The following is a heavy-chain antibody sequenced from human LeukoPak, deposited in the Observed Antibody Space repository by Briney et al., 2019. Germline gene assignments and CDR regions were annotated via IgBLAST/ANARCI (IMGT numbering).Heavy chain of an antibody. Sequence: KASETLSLTCTVSGGSISSYYWSWIRQPPGKGLEWIGYIYYSGSTNYNPSLKSRVTISVDTSKNQFSLKLSSVTAADTAVYYCAGTYGSGSYRDYWGQGTLVTVSS. CDR1: GGSISSYY. CDR2: IYYSGST. D-gene: IGHD3-10*01. J-gene: IGHJ4*02. V-gene: IGHV4-59*01. CDR3: AGTYGSGSYRDY.